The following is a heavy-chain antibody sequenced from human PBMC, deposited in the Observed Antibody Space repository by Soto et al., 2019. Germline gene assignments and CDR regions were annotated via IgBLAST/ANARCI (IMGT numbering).Heavy chain of an antibody. CDR3: AREFAEVGVGYCSSTSCYS. J-gene: IGHJ5*02. CDR2: IIPILGIA. V-gene: IGHV1-69*08. D-gene: IGHD2-2*01. CDR1: GGTFSSYT. Sequence: QVQLVQSGAEVKKPGSSVKVSCKASGGTFSSYTISWVRQAPGQGLEWMGRIIPILGIANYAQKFQGRVTITADKSTSTAYMELSSLRSEDTAVYYCAREFAEVGVGYCSSTSCYSWGQGTLVTVSS.